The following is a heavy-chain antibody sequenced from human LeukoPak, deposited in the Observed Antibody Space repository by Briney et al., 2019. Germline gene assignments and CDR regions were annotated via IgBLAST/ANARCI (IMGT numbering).Heavy chain of an antibody. V-gene: IGHV1-8*03. D-gene: IGHD3-9*01. Sequence: ASVKVSCKASGYTFTSYDINLVRQATGQGLEWMGWMNPNSGNTGYAQKFQGRVTITRNTSISTAYMELSSLRSEDTAVYYCARGRNRWDYDILTAPFDPWGQGTLVTVSS. CDR3: ARGRNRWDYDILTAPFDP. J-gene: IGHJ5*02. CDR2: MNPNSGNT. CDR1: GYTFTSYD.